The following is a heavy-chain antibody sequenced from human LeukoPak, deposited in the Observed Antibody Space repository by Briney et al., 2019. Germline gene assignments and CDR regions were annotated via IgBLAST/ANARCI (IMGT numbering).Heavy chain of an antibody. CDR2: ISYDGSNK. CDR3: ARARDGSYDY. V-gene: IGHV3-30-3*01. Sequence: GGSLRLSCAASGFTFSSYAMHWVRQAPGKGLEWVAVISYDGSNKYYADSVKGRFTISRDNSKNTLYLQMNSLRDEDTAVYYCARARDGSYDYWGQGTLVTVSS. J-gene: IGHJ4*02. D-gene: IGHD1-26*01. CDR1: GFTFSSYA.